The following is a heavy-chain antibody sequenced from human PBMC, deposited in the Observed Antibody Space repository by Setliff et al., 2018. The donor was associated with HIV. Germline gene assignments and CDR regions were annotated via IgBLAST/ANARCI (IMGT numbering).Heavy chain of an antibody. CDR3: AKSLLVAGNDY. CDR2: ISSGGEIM. J-gene: IGHJ4*02. D-gene: IGHD2-8*02. Sequence: SLKISCAASGFTFSSYSMNRVRQAPGKGLEWVSAISSGGEIMFYADSVKGRFTISRDNSKNTLYLQMISLRADDTAVYYCAKSLLVAGNDYWGQGTLVTVSS. CDR1: GFTFSSYS. V-gene: IGHV3-23*01.